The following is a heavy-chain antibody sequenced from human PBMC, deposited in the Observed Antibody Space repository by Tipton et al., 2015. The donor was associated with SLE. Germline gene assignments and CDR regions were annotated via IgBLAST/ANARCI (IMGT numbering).Heavy chain of an antibody. D-gene: IGHD3-22*01. CDR3: AKGYDSSGYSRFDY. CDR2: ISWDGGST. J-gene: IGHJ4*02. V-gene: IGHV3-43D*04. CDR1: GFTFDDYA. Sequence: SLRLSCAASGFTFDDYAMHWVRQAPGKGLEWVSLISWDGGSTYYADSVKGRFTISRYNSKNSLYLQMNSLRAEDTALYYCAKGYDSSGYSRFDYWGQGTLVTVSS.